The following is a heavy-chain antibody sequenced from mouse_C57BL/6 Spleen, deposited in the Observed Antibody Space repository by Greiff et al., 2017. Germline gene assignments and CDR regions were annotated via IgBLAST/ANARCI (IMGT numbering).Heavy chain of an antibody. CDR3: ARNKDYGVYFDY. CDR2: IYPGDGDT. Sequence: QVQLQQSGAELVKPGASVKISCKASGYAFSSYWMNWVKQRPGKGLEWIGQIYPGDGDTNYNGKFKGKATLTEDKSSSTAYMQLSSLTSEDSAVYFCARNKDYGVYFDYWGQGTTRTVSS. V-gene: IGHV1-80*01. D-gene: IGHD1-2*01. CDR1: GYAFSSYW. J-gene: IGHJ2*01.